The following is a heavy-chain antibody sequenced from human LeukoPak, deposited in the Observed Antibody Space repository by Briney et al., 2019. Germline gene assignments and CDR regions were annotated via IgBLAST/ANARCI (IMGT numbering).Heavy chain of an antibody. J-gene: IGHJ6*03. Sequence: ASVKVSCKASGGTFSSYAISWVRQAPGQGLEWMGGIIPIFGTANYAQKFQGRVTITTDESTSTAYMELSSLRSEDTAVYYCARGHKNYGYYYYYYMDVWGKGTTVTVSS. D-gene: IGHD1-7*01. V-gene: IGHV1-69*05. CDR3: ARGHKNYGYYYYYYMDV. CDR1: GGTFSSYA. CDR2: IIPIFGTA.